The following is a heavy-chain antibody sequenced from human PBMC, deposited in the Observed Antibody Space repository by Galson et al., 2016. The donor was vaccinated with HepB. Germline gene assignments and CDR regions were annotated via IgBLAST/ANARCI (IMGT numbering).Heavy chain of an antibody. Sequence: SVKVSCKASGYTFTSYYMHWVRQAPGQGLEWMGIINTSGGSTSYAQKFQGRVTMTRDTSTSTVYMELSSLRSEDTAVYYCARNAMYCSSTSCSTYYFDYWGQGTLVTVSS. V-gene: IGHV1-46*01. CDR1: GYTFTSYY. CDR2: INTSGGST. J-gene: IGHJ4*02. CDR3: ARNAMYCSSTSCSTYYFDY. D-gene: IGHD2-2*01.